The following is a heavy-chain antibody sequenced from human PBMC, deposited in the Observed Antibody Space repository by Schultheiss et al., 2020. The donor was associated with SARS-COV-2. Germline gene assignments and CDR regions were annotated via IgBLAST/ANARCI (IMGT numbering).Heavy chain of an antibody. J-gene: IGHJ6*02. CDR2: ISSSGSDT. V-gene: IGHV3-48*03. Sequence: GGSLRLSCAASGFSFSYHEMNWVRQAPGKGLEWVSYISSSGSDTYYADSVKGRFTISRDNAKNSLFLQMNSLRAEDTAVYYCGRGMDVWGQGTTVTVSS. CDR1: GFSFSYHE. CDR3: GRGMDV.